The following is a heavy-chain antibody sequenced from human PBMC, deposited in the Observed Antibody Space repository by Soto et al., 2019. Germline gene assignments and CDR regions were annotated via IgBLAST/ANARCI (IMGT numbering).Heavy chain of an antibody. CDR3: ARWTYYDILTGRDDAFVI. CDR2: MNPNSGNT. Sequence: ASVKVSCKASGYTFTSYDINWVRQATGQGLEWMGWMNPNSGNTGYAQKFQGRVTMTRNTSISTAYMELSSLRSEDTAVYYCARWTYYDILTGRDDAFVIWGQGTMVTVSS. CDR1: GYTFTSYD. V-gene: IGHV1-8*01. D-gene: IGHD3-9*01. J-gene: IGHJ3*02.